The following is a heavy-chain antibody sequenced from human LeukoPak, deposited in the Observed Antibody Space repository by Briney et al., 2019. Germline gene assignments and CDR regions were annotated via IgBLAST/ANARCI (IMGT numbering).Heavy chain of an antibody. Sequence: PRESLKISCKGSGYSFTSYWIGWVRQLPGKGLEWMGIIYPGDSDTRYSPSFQGQVTISADKSISTAYLQRSSLKASDTAMYYCARPGSGYYFFPDAFDIWGQGTMVTVSS. CDR2: IYPGDSDT. CDR1: GYSFTSYW. J-gene: IGHJ3*02. D-gene: IGHD3-22*01. CDR3: ARPGSGYYFFPDAFDI. V-gene: IGHV5-51*01.